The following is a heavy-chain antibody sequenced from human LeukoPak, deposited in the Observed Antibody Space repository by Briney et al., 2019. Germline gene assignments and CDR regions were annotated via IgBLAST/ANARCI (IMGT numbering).Heavy chain of an antibody. Sequence: ASVKVSCKGSGYTFTGYYMPWVGQAPGRGLEWMGWINPNSGGTNYAQKFQGRVTMTRDTSISTAYMELSRLRSDDTAVYYCARDLAAPSSSYWSQGTLVTVSS. V-gene: IGHV1-2*02. CDR2: INPNSGGT. CDR1: GYTFTGYY. D-gene: IGHD5/OR15-5a*01. CDR3: ARDLAAPSSSY. J-gene: IGHJ4*02.